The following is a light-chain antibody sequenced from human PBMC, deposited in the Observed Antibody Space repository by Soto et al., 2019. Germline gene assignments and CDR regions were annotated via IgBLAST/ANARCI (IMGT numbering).Light chain of an antibody. V-gene: IGKV3-15*01. Sequence: EIVMTQSPATLSVSPGERATLSCRASQSVSSNLAWYQQKPGQAPRLLIYGASTRATGIPARFSGSGSGTEFTLTISILQSEDFSVYYCQQYNNLPPFSFGHGTKLEIK. J-gene: IGKJ2*01. CDR3: QQYNNLPPFS. CDR2: GAS. CDR1: QSVSSN.